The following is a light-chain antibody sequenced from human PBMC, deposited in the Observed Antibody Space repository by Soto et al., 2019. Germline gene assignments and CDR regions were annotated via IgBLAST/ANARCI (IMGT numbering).Light chain of an antibody. J-gene: IGKJ4*01. CDR3: LQHNSDPFT. CDR2: AAS. Sequence: DIQMTQSPSSLSASVGDRVTITCRASQGIRNDLTWYQQKVGKAPKRLISAASSLQSGVPSRFSGSGSGTGFTLTIRRLQPEDLATYYCLQHNSDPFTFGGGTKVEIE. CDR1: QGIRND. V-gene: IGKV1-17*01.